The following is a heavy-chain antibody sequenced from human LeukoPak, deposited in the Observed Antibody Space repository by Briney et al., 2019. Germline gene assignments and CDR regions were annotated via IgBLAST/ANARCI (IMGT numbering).Heavy chain of an antibody. CDR3: ARVLIWFGEMEAFDI. V-gene: IGHV3-21*01. CDR1: GFTFSSYS. Sequence: PGGSLRLSCAASGFTFSSYSMNWVRQAPGKGLEWVSSISSSSFIYYADSVKGRFTISRDNAKNSLYLQMNSLRAEDTAVYYCARVLIWFGEMEAFDIWGQGTMVTVSS. CDR2: ISSSSFI. J-gene: IGHJ3*02. D-gene: IGHD3-10*01.